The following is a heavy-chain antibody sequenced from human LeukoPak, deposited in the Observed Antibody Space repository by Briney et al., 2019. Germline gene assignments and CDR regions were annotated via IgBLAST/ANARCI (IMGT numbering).Heavy chain of an antibody. V-gene: IGHV4-59*01. CDR1: VGSISSDY. J-gene: IGHJ3*02. D-gene: IGHD3-22*01. CDR2: IYYSGST. CDR3: ARRRDYYDSRGDYAFNI. Sequence: SGTLSLTCNDSVGSISSDYWNWIRQHPAKGLEWIGNIYYSGSTNYNPSLKSRVTISVDTSKNKFSLKLNFVTATDTAVYYWARRRDYYDSRGDYAFNIWGHGTMVTVSS.